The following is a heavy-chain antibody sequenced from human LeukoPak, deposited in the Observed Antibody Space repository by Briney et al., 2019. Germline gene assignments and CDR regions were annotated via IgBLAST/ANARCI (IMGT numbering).Heavy chain of an antibody. CDR1: RFTFSSYA. CDR2: ISGSGGST. Sequence: GGSLRLSCAASRFTFSSYAMSWVRQAPGKGLEWVSAISGSGGSTYYADSVKGRFTISRDNSKNTLYLQMNSLRAEDTAVYYCAKDSLYSSGWHSFDYWGQGTLVTVSS. D-gene: IGHD6-19*01. J-gene: IGHJ4*02. CDR3: AKDSLYSSGWHSFDY. V-gene: IGHV3-23*01.